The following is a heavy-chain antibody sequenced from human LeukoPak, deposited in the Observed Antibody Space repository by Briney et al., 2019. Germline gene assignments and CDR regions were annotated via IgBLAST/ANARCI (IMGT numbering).Heavy chain of an antibody. Sequence: GGSLRLSCAASGFIFSNYAMSWVRQAPGKGLEWVSTISGDPGRTNYADSVKGRFTISRDNSNNALFLQMNSLRVEDTAIYYCARDPGGSFDYWGQGTLVTVSS. J-gene: IGHJ4*02. V-gene: IGHV3-23*01. CDR2: ISGDPGRT. D-gene: IGHD1-26*01. CDR1: GFIFSNYA. CDR3: ARDPGGSFDY.